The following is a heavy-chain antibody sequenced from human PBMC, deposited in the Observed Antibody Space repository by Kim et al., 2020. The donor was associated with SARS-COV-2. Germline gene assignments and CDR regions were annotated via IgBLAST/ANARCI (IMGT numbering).Heavy chain of an antibody. CDR1: GGSFSGYY. J-gene: IGHJ6*03. CDR2: INHSGST. Sequence: SETLSLTCAVYGGSFSGYYWSWIRQPPGKGLEWIGEINHSGSTNYNPSLKSRVTISVDTSKNQFSLKLSSVTAADTAVYYCARAAIVVVPAALGLGLYYYYYMAVWGKGTTVTVSS. D-gene: IGHD2-2*01. V-gene: IGHV4-34*01. CDR3: ARAAIVVVPAALGLGLYYYYYMAV.